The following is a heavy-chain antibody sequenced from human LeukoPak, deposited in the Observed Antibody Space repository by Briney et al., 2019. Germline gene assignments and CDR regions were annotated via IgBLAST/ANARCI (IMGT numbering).Heavy chain of an antibody. CDR2: IYPDAPDI. J-gene: IGHJ4*02. Sequence: GESLKISCKNSGHTFSSYWTGWARQMPGKGLEWLGTIYPDAPDIRYSPSFQGQVTISADKSINTAYLQWSSLKASDTAIYYCATTPYHSSNGYPDYWGQGTPVTVSS. CDR3: ATTPYHSSNGYPDY. D-gene: IGHD3-22*01. V-gene: IGHV5-51*01. CDR1: GHTFSSYW.